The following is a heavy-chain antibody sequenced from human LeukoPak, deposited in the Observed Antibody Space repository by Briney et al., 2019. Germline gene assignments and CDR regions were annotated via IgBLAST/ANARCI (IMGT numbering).Heavy chain of an antibody. V-gene: IGHV3-21*01. J-gene: IGHJ6*03. Sequence: PGGSLRLSCAASGFTFSSYSMNWVRQAPGKGLEWVSSISSSRSYIYYADSVKGRFTISRDNAKNSLYLQMNSLRAEDTAVYYCARGDYGELYYMDVWGKGTTVTVSS. CDR2: ISSSRSYI. CDR3: ARGDYGELYYMDV. D-gene: IGHD4-17*01. CDR1: GFTFSSYS.